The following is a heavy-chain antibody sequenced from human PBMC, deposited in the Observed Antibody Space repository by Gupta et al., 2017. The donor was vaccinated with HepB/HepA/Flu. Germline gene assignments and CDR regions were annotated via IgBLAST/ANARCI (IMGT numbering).Heavy chain of an antibody. D-gene: IGHD1-20*01. CDR2: IYYSGST. CDR3: ATLTPGTITGTPWDYYYYGMDV. V-gene: IGHV4-59*01. J-gene: IGHJ6*02. Sequence: QVQLQESGPGLVKPSATLSLTCTVSGGSISSYYWSWIRQPPGKGLEWIGYIYYSGSTNYNPSLKSRVTISVDTSKNQFSLKLSSVTAADTAVYYCATLTPGTITGTPWDYYYYGMDVWGQGTTVTVSS. CDR1: GGSISSYY.